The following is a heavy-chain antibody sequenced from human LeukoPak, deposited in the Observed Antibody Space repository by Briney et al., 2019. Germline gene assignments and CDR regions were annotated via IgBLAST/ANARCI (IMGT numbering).Heavy chain of an antibody. D-gene: IGHD3-3*01. J-gene: IGHJ6*02. Sequence: QTGGSLRLSCAASGFTFSSYAMSWVRQAPGKGLEWVSAISGGDGSTYYADSVKGRFTISRDNSKNTLYLQMNSLRAEDTAVYYCARPLRINCGMDVWGQGTTVTVSS. CDR3: ARPLRINCGMDV. CDR1: GFTFSSYA. V-gene: IGHV3-23*01. CDR2: ISGGDGST.